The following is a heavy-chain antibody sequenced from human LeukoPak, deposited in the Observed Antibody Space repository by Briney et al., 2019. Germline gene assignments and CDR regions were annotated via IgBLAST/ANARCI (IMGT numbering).Heavy chain of an antibody. Sequence: GGSLRLSCAASGFTFSSYGMHWVRQAPGKGLEWVAFIRYDGSNKYYADSVKGRFTISRDNSKNTLYLQMNSLRAEDTAVYYCAKPIYDILTGYYLQPLDYWGQGTLVTVSS. CDR1: GFTFSSYG. CDR3: AKPIYDILTGYYLQPLDY. J-gene: IGHJ4*02. D-gene: IGHD3-9*01. V-gene: IGHV3-30*02. CDR2: IRYDGSNK.